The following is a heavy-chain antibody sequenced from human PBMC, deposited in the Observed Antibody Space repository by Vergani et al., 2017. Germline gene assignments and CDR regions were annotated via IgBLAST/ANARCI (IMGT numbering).Heavy chain of an antibody. CDR1: GGTFSSFA. CDR3: ARGEADSIAAAGSYLDY. J-gene: IGHJ4*02. Sequence: QVQLVQSGAEVKKPGSSVKVSCKASGGTFSSFAISWVRQAPGQGLEWMGGIIPIFGIAHYAQQFQGRVTITADKSTSTAYMELSSLRSEDTAVYYCARGEADSIAAAGSYLDYWGQGTLVTVSS. D-gene: IGHD6-13*01. V-gene: IGHV1-69*17. CDR2: IIPIFGIA.